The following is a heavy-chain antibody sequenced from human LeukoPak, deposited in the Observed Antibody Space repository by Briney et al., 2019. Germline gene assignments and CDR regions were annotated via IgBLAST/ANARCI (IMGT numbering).Heavy chain of an antibody. CDR2: IKQDGSEK. CDR3: AKDGGILTGDYYYYYGMDV. CDR1: GFTFSSYW. J-gene: IGHJ6*02. V-gene: IGHV3-7*03. Sequence: GGSLRLSCAASGFTFSSYWMSWVRQAPGKGLEWAANIKQDGSEKYYVDSVKGRFTISRDNSKNSLYLQMNSLRTEDTALYYCAKDGGILTGDYYYYYGMDVWGQGTTVTVSS. D-gene: IGHD3-9*01.